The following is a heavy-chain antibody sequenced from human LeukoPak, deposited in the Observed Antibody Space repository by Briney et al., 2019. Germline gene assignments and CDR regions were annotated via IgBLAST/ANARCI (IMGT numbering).Heavy chain of an antibody. V-gene: IGHV3-21*01. J-gene: IGHJ4*02. Sequence: GGSLRLSCAVSGFTFVTYSMNWVRQAPGKGLEWVSSIHSSSSYMYYADSVKGRFTISRDNAKNSLYLQINSLRAEDTAVYYCARFDSGYASYFDYWGQGTLVTVSS. CDR3: ARFDSGYASYFDY. CDR1: GFTFVTYS. CDR2: IHSSSSYM. D-gene: IGHD5-12*01.